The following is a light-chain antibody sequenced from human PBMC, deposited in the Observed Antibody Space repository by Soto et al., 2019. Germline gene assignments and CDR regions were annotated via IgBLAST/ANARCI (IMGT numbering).Light chain of an antibody. J-gene: IGKJ1*01. Sequence: DIQMTQSPSSLSASVGDRVTITCRASQSISSYLNWYQQKPGKAPKLLIYAASSLQSGVPSRFSGSGSGTDFTLTISSLQPEEFATYYCQQSYSTPPTFGKWKKVDI. CDR2: AAS. CDR3: QQSYSTPPT. V-gene: IGKV1-39*01. CDR1: QSISSY.